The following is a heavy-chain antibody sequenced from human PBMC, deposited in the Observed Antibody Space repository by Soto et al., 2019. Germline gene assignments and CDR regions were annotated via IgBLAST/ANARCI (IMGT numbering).Heavy chain of an antibody. Sequence: QVQLQESGPGLVKTSDTLSLTCTVSGGSITPYYWSWIRQPPGEGLEWIGYVSYSGKTGYNPSLKSRVSMSIDTSKNEFSLKLTSLTAADAATYYCARQQYTVVTGFDVWGQGTTVAVSS. CDR1: GGSITPYY. V-gene: IGHV4-59*07. D-gene: IGHD2-21*02. CDR2: VSYSGKT. CDR3: ARQQYTVVTGFDV. J-gene: IGHJ3*01.